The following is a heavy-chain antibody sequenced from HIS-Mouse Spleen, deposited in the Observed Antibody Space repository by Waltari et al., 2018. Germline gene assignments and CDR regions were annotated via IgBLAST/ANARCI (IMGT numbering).Heavy chain of an antibody. D-gene: IGHD7-27*01. CDR2: IIPILGIA. CDR3: ASKLGIDAFDI. CDR1: GGTFSSYA. V-gene: IGHV1-69*04. J-gene: IGHJ3*02. Sequence: QVQLVQSGAEVKKPGSSVKVSCKASGGTFSSYAISWVRQAPGQGLEWMGRIIPILGIANYAQKFQGRVTITADKSTRTADMELSSLRSEDTAVYYCASKLGIDAFDIWGQGTMVTVSS.